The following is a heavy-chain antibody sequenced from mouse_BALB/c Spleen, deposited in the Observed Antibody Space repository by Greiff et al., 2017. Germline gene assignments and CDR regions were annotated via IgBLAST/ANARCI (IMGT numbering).Heavy chain of an antibody. D-gene: IGHD1-1*01. J-gene: IGHJ2*01. CDR3: TRPLYCYGSSPFDY. CDR2: IRIKSNNYAT. CDR1: GFTFSNYW. Sequence: EVNLMESGGGLVQPGGSLKLSCAASGFTFSNYWMNWVRQSPEKGLEWVAEIRIKSNNYATHYTVSVKGRFTISRDDSKSSVYLQMNNLRSEDTGIYDCTRPLYCYGSSPFDYWGQGTTLTVSS. V-gene: IGHV6-6*02.